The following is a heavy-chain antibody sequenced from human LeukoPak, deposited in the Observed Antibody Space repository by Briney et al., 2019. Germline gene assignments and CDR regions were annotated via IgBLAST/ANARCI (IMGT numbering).Heavy chain of an antibody. CDR1: GYTFTSHY. D-gene: IGHD6-19*01. CDR2: INPNSGGT. V-gene: IGHV1-2*02. Sequence: ASVKVSCKASGYTFTSHYMHWVRQAPGQGLEWMGWINPNSGGTNYAQKFQGRVTMTRDTSISTAYMGLSRLRSDDTAVYYCARDNDHIAVAGTVDYWGQGTLVTVSS. CDR3: ARDNDHIAVAGTVDY. J-gene: IGHJ4*02.